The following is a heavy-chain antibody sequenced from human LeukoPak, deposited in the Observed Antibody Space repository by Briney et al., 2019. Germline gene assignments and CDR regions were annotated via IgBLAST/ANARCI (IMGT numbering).Heavy chain of an antibody. CDR1: GYTLTELS. CDR3: TSYYYDDNH. V-gene: IGHV1-24*01. CDR2: FDPEDAKI. J-gene: IGHJ4*02. Sequence: ASVKVSCNVSGYTLTELSMHWVRQAPGKGLEWMGGFDPEDAKIIYAQKFQGRVTMTEDTSTDTAYMELSSLKSEDTAVYYCTSYYYDDNHWGQGTLVTVSS. D-gene: IGHD3-22*01.